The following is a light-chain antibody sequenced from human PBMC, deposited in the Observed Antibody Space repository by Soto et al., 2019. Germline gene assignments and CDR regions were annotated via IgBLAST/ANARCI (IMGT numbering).Light chain of an antibody. CDR1: SSDVVGYNY. Sequence: QSVLTQPRSVSGSPGQSVAISCTGTSSDVVGYNYVSWYQQHPGKAPKLMIFDVSKRPSGVPDRFSGSKSGNTASLTISGLQAEDEADYYCSSYAGSTNPNFVFGTGTKVTVL. CDR3: SSYAGSTNPNFV. V-gene: IGLV2-11*01. J-gene: IGLJ1*01. CDR2: DVS.